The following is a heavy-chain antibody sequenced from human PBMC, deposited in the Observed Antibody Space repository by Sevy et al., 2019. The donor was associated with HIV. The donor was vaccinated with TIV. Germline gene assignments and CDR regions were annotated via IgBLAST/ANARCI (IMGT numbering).Heavy chain of an antibody. CDR1: GFTVSSNY. CDR2: IYSGGST. CDR3: ARIGYSSGWYDYYYYYMDV. J-gene: IGHJ6*03. V-gene: IGHV3-53*01. Sequence: GGSLRLSCAASGFTVSSNYMSWVRQAPGKGLEWVSLIYSGGSTYYADSVKGRFTISRDNSKNTLYLQMNSLRAEDTAVYYCARIGYSSGWYDYYYYYMDVWGKGTTVTVSS. D-gene: IGHD6-19*01.